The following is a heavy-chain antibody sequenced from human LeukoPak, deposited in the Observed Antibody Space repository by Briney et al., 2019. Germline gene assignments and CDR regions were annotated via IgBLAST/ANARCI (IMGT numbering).Heavy chain of an antibody. J-gene: IGHJ6*03. CDR3: ARERGSGSYFARLSYYYMDV. V-gene: IGHV4-34*01. CDR1: GGSFSGYY. Sequence: PSETLSLTCAVYGGSFSGYYWSWIRQPPGKGLEWIGEINHSGSTNYNPSLKSRVTISVDRSKNHFSLKLSSVTAADTAVYYCARERGSGSYFARLSYYYMDVWGKGTTVTISS. CDR2: INHSGST. D-gene: IGHD3-10*01.